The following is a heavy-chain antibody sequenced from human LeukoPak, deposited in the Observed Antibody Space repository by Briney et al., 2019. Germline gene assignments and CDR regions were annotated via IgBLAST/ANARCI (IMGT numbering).Heavy chain of an antibody. D-gene: IGHD4-23*01. CDR1: GFTVSNNY. J-gene: IGHJ5*02. Sequence: GGSLRLSCAASGFTVSNNYMTWVRQAPGKGLEWVSLIYSGGTTFYTDSVKGRFTISRDSSKNTLYLQMNNLKAEDMAVYYCTTSPAVASWGQGTLVTVSS. CDR2: IYSGGTT. CDR3: TTSPAVAS. V-gene: IGHV3-53*01.